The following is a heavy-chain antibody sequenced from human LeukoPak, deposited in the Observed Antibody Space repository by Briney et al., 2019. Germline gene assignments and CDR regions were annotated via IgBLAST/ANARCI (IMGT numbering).Heavy chain of an antibody. CDR3: ASLDCSGGSCYSGGPVDY. V-gene: IGHV4-31*03. D-gene: IGHD2-15*01. CDR2: IYYSGST. CDR1: GGSISSGGYY. Sequence: SETLSLTCTVSGGSISSGGYYWSWIRQHPGKGLEWIGYIYYSGSTYYNPSLRSRVTISVDTSKNQFSLKLSSVTAADTAVYYCASLDCSGGSCYSGGPVDYWGQGTLVTVSS. J-gene: IGHJ4*02.